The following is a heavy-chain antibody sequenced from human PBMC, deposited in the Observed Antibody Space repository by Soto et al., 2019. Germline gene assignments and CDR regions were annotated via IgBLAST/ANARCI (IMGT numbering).Heavy chain of an antibody. J-gene: IGHJ3*02. CDR2: IYYSGST. D-gene: IGHD5-18*01. V-gene: IGHV4-59*08. Sequence: QVQLQESGPGLVKPSETLSLTCTVSGGSISSYYWSWIRQPPGKGLEWIGYIYYSGSTNYNPSLRSRVTISVDTSKHQFALKLSSVTAADTAVYYCARLGLSGDTPRAAGYDAFDIWGQGTMVTVSS. CDR3: ARLGLSGDTPRAAGYDAFDI. CDR1: GGSISSYY.